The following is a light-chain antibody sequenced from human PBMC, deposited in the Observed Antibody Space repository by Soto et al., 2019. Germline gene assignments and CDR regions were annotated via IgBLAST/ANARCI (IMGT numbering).Light chain of an antibody. CDR1: QSVSTNY. V-gene: IGKV3-20*01. CDR3: QQYGSSPPT. J-gene: IGKJ1*01. Sequence: EIVLTQSPGTLSLSPGERATLSCRASQSVSTNYLAWYQRKPGQAPRLLIYGASSRATDLPNRFSGSGSGTDFTLTITRLKAEDFAVYYCQQYGSSPPTFGQGTKVAIK. CDR2: GAS.